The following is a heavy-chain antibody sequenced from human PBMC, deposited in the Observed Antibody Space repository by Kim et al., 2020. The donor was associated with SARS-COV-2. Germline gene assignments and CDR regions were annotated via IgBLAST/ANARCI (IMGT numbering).Heavy chain of an antibody. CDR2: IKYDGSEI. V-gene: IGHV3-7*01. J-gene: IGHJ4*02. CDR1: GLTFSNYW. CDR3: VRENHFDY. Sequence: GGSLRLSCAASGLTFSNYWMSWVRQAPGKGLEWVANIKYDGSEIHCMDSVKGRFTISRDNAKNSLYLEMNSLRAEDTALYYCVRENHFDYLGRGTLVTV.